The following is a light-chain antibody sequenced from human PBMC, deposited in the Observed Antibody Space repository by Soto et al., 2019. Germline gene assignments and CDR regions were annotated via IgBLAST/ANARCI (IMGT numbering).Light chain of an antibody. J-gene: IGKJ2*01. V-gene: IGKV3-20*01. CDR3: QQYGSSPYT. Sequence: EIVLTQSPGTLSLSPGERATLSCRASQSVSSSSLAWYQQKPGQAPRLLIYGASSRATGIPDRFSGSGSGTDFTLTISRLEPEDFAVFYCQQYGSSPYTFGQGTKLEIE. CDR1: QSVSSSS. CDR2: GAS.